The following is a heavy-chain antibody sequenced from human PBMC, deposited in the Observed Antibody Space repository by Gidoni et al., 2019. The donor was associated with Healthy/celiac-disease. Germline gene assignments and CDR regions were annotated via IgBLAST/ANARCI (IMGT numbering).Heavy chain of an antibody. CDR2: IYHSGSP. J-gene: IGHJ4*02. CDR3: ARDHPTTVVTPRDY. CDR1: GYSISSGYY. D-gene: IGHD4-17*01. Sequence: QVQLQESGPGLVKPSETLSLTCTVSGYSISSGYYWGWIRQPPGKGLEWIGSIYHSGSPYYNPSLKSRVTISVDTSKNQFSLKLSSVTAADTAVYYCARDHPTTVVTPRDYWGQGTLVTVSS. V-gene: IGHV4-38-2*02.